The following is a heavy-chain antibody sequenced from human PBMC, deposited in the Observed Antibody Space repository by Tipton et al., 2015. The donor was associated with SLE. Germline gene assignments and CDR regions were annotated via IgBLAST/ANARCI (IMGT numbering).Heavy chain of an antibody. V-gene: IGHV3-30*01. CDR1: GFSFTTSW. D-gene: IGHD4-17*01. CDR3: ARKFNDYGDYDS. CDR2: ISYNSGHK. J-gene: IGHJ5*01. Sequence: SLRLSCVASGFSFTTSWIHWVRQAPGKGLEWVALISYNSGHKYYADSVKGRFTISRDNSENTLYLQMNSLRTEDTAVYYCARKFNDYGDYDSWGQGTLVTVSS.